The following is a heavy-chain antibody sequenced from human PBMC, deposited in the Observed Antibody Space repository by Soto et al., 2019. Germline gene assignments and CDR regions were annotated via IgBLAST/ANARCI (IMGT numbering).Heavy chain of an antibody. V-gene: IGHV4-39*07. J-gene: IGHJ4*02. CDR3: ARDSYSSSSSGGFFFY. CDR1: GGSISSSSYY. D-gene: IGHD6-6*01. Sequence: PSETLSLTCTVSGGSISSSSYYWGWIRQPPGKGLEWIGTIYYSGSTNYNPSLKRRVTISVDKSKNQFSLKLSSVTAADTAVYYCARDSYSSSSSGGFFFYWGQGTLVTVS. CDR2: IYYSGST.